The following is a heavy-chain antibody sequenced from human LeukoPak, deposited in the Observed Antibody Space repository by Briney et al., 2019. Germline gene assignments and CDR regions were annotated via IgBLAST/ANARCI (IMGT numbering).Heavy chain of an antibody. J-gene: IGHJ2*01. CDR2: ISTGGENT. D-gene: IGHD7-27*01. V-gene: IGHV3-23*01. Sequence: GGSLRLSCAASGFTFTSYAMSWVRQAPGKGLEWVSSISTGGENTYYTDSVKGRFTISRDNSKHTLYLQMNSLRAEDTATYYCAKPRAMGTGVGRYFDLWGRGTLVTVSS. CDR1: GFTFTSYA. CDR3: AKPRAMGTGVGRYFDL.